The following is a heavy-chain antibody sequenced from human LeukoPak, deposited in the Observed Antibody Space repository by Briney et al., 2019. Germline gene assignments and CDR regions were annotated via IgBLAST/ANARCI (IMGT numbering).Heavy chain of an antibody. CDR2: ISAYNGNT. V-gene: IGHV1-18*01. J-gene: IGHJ3*02. Sequence: ASVKVSCKASGGTFSSYAISWVRQAPGQGLEWMGWISAYNGNTNYAQKLQGRVTMTTDTSTSTAYMELRSLRSDDTAVYYCAVFNGDTAMDTDAFDIWGQGTMVTVSS. CDR3: AVFNGDTAMDTDAFDI. D-gene: IGHD5-18*01. CDR1: GGTFSSYA.